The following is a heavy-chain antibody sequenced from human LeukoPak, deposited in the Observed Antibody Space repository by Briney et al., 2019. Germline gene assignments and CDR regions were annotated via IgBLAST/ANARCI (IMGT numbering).Heavy chain of an antibody. CDR1: GYSFTSYW. Sequence: GESLKISCKGSGYSFTSYWIGWVRQMPGKGLEWMGVIHPGDSDTRYSPSFQGQVTISADKSISTAYLQWSSLKASDTAMYYCARSARPNYSNWFDPWGQGTLVTASS. V-gene: IGHV5-51*01. D-gene: IGHD5-24*01. CDR2: IHPGDSDT. CDR3: ARSARPNYSNWFDP. J-gene: IGHJ5*02.